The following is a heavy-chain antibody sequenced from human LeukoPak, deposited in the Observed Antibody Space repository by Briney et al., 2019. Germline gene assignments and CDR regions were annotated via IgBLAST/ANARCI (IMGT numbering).Heavy chain of an antibody. J-gene: IGHJ4*02. D-gene: IGHD3-22*01. CDR3: ARHSNKYDFDSSGHYRSFDC. CDR2: IKQDGSDK. Sequence: PGGSLRLSCAASGFTFTFYWMSWVRQAPGKGLEWVANIKQDGSDKYYVGSVKGRFTISRDNSKNSLYLQMTSLRAEDTAFYFCARHSNKYDFDSSGHYRSFDCWGQGTLVSVSS. CDR1: GFTFTFYW. V-gene: IGHV3-7*01.